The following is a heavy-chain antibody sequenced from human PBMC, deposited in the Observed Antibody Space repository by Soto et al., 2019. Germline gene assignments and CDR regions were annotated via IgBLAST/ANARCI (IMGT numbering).Heavy chain of an antibody. CDR1: GGTFSSYA. V-gene: IGHV1-69*13. CDR3: ARWEMPAAGIYWFDP. CDR2: IIPIFGTA. Sequence: GASVKVSCKASGGTFSSYAISWVRQAPGQGLEWMGGIIPIFGTANYAQKFQGRVTITADESTSTAYMELSSLRSEDTAVYYCARWEMPAAGIYWFDPWGQGTLVTVSS. J-gene: IGHJ5*02. D-gene: IGHD6-13*01.